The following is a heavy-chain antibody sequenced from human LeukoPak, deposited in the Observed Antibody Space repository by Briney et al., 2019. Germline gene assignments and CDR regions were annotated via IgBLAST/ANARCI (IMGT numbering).Heavy chain of an antibody. CDR2: IISSSSYI. J-gene: IGHJ4*02. Sequence: PGGCLRLSCVVSGFTLSTNYMSWVRQAPGKGLEWVSSIISSSSYIYYADSVKGRFTISRDNAKNSLYLQMNSLRAEDTAVYYCARDLEMKRYNWNYKYYFDYWGQGTLVTVSS. D-gene: IGHD1-7*01. CDR3: ARDLEMKRYNWNYKYYFDY. CDR1: GFTLSTNY. V-gene: IGHV3-21*01.